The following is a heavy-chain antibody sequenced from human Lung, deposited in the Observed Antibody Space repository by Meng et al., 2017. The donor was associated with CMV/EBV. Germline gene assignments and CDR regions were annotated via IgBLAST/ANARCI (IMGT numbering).Heavy chain of an antibody. CDR1: GYTFTSYG. CDR3: ARCYDFWSGYYSQDHYYYGMDV. J-gene: IGHJ6*02. D-gene: IGHD3-3*01. V-gene: IGHV1-18*01. Sequence: ASVKVSXKASGYTFTSYGISWGRHAPGQGLEWMGWISAYNGNTNYAQMLQGRVTMTTDTSTSTAYMELRSLRSEDTAVYYCARCYDFWSGYYSQDHYYYGMDVWGQGXTVTVSS. CDR2: ISAYNGNT.